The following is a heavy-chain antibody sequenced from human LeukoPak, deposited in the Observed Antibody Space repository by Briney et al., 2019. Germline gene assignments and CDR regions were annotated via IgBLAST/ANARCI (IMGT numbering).Heavy chain of an antibody. CDR2: ISSSGSTI. V-gene: IGHV3-11*01. CDR3: ARDVGYDSSGYYQGY. D-gene: IGHD3-22*01. CDR1: GFTFSDYY. J-gene: IGHJ4*02. Sequence: GGSLGLSCAASGFTFSDYYMSWIRQAPGKGLEWVSYISSSGSTIYYADSVKGRFTISRDNAKNSLYLQMNSLRAEDTAVYYCARDVGYDSSGYYQGYWGQGTLVTVSS.